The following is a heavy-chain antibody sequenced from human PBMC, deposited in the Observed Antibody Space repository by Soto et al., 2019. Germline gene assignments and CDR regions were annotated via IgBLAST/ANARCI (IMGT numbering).Heavy chain of an antibody. CDR3: ARAGITIFGVVISPSYYYYGMDV. Sequence: QVQLVQSGAEVKKPGASVKVSCKASGYTFTSYGISWVRQAPGQGLEWMGWISAYNGNTNCAQKLQGRVTMTTDTSTSTAYMELRGLRSDYTAVYYCARAGITIFGVVISPSYYYYGMDVWGQGTTVTVSS. V-gene: IGHV1-18*01. D-gene: IGHD3-3*01. CDR1: GYTFTSYG. J-gene: IGHJ6*02. CDR2: ISAYNGNT.